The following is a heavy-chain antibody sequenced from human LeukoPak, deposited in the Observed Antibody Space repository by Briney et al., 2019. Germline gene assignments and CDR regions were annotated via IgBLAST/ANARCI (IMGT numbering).Heavy chain of an antibody. CDR2: ISAYYGNT. CDR3: ARDNHAYDFWSGPPGDY. CDR1: GYTFTSYG. J-gene: IGHJ4*02. V-gene: IGHV1-18*01. Sequence: GASVKVSCTASGYTFTSYGISWVRQAPGQGLEWMGWISAYYGNTNYAQKLQGRVTMTTDTSTSTAYMELRSLRSDDTAVYYCARDNHAYDFWSGPPGDYWGQGTLVTVSS. D-gene: IGHD3-3*01.